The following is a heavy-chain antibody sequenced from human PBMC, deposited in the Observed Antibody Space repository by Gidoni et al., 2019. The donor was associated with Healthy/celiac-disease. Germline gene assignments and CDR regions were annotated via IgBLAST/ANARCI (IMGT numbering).Heavy chain of an antibody. CDR1: GFTFDDYA. D-gene: IGHD6-13*01. Sequence: EVQLVESGGGVVQPGGSLRLSCAASGFTFDDYAMHWVRQAPGKGLEWVSLISGDGGNTYYADSVKGRFTISRDNSKNSLYLQMNSLRTEDTALYYCAKDIRIARYYYYGMDVWGQGTTVTVSS. V-gene: IGHV3-43*02. J-gene: IGHJ6*02. CDR3: AKDIRIARYYYYGMDV. CDR2: ISGDGGNT.